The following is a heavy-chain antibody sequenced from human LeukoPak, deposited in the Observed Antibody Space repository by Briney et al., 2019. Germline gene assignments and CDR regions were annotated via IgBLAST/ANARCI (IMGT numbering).Heavy chain of an antibody. CDR2: INPSDGST. J-gene: IGHJ4*02. CDR1: GYTFTSFY. CDR3: ARSQKDCSSNSCYLFDY. Sequence: GASVKVSCKASGYTFTSFYMDWVRQAPGQGLEWMGIINPSDGSTSYAQRFQGRVTMTRDMSTRTVYMELRSLRSEDTALYYCARSQKDCSSNSCYLFDYWGQGTLVTVSS. D-gene: IGHD2-2*01. V-gene: IGHV1-46*01.